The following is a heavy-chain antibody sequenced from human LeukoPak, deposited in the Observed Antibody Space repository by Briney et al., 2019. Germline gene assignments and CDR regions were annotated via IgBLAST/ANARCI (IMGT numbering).Heavy chain of an antibody. CDR1: GGSISSGDYY. Sequence: PSETLSLTCTVSGGSISSGDYYWSWIRQPPGKGLEWIGYIYYSGSTYYNPSLKSRVTISVDTSKNQFSLKLSSVTAADTAVYYCAREGYYYDSSGYSSYYFDYWGQGTLVTVSS. CDR2: IYYSGST. D-gene: IGHD3-22*01. V-gene: IGHV4-30-4*01. J-gene: IGHJ4*02. CDR3: AREGYYYDSSGYSSYYFDY.